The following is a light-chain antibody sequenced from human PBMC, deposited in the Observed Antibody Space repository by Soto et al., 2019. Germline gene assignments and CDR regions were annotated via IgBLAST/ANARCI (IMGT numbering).Light chain of an antibody. Sequence: QSVLTQPPSASGSPGQSVTISCTGTSSDVGGYNYASWYQQHPGKAPKLMIYEVTKRPSGVPDRFSGSKSGNTASLTVSGLQAEDEADYYCSSYEGSNNPYVFGTGTKVTVL. CDR2: EVT. CDR3: SSYEGSNNPYV. V-gene: IGLV2-8*01. J-gene: IGLJ1*01. CDR1: SSDVGGYNY.